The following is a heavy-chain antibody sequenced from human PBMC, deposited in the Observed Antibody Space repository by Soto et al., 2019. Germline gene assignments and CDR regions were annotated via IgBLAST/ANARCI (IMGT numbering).Heavy chain of an antibody. CDR3: ARSGSYSSGRTHFDY. J-gene: IGHJ4*02. CDR2: IYYSGST. Sequence: PSETLSLTCTVSGGSISSYYWSWIRQPPGKGLEWIGYIYYSGSTNYNPSLKSRVTISVDTSKNQFSLKLSSVTAADTAVYYCARSGSYSSGRTHFDYWGQGTLVTVSS. D-gene: IGHD6-19*01. V-gene: IGHV4-59*01. CDR1: GGSISSYY.